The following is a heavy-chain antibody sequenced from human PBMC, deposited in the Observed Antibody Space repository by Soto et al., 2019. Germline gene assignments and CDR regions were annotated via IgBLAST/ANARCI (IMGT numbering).Heavy chain of an antibody. D-gene: IGHD3-10*01. V-gene: IGHV1-69*01. Sequence: QVQLVQSGAEVKKPGSSVKVSCKTSGVSFNNNGIGWVRQAPGHGLEWMGGVSPPFRTSNYARKFQGRISISADSSQGPVTMELSCLTSEDTAQYYCARVLYYGSGNYSPYGMDVWGQGNTVTVSS. CDR2: VSPPFRTS. CDR1: GVSFNNNG. CDR3: ARVLYYGSGNYSPYGMDV. J-gene: IGHJ6*02.